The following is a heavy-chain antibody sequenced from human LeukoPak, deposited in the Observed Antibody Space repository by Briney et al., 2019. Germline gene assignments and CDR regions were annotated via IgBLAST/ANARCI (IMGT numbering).Heavy chain of an antibody. CDR1: GYSVSSGYY. J-gene: IGHJ6*02. CDR2: IYHSGST. CDR3: ARHALRYYGSGSSTDV. V-gene: IGHV4-38-2*02. D-gene: IGHD3-10*01. Sequence: SETLSPTCTVSGYSVSSGYYWGWIRQPPGKGLEWIGSIYHSGSTYYNPSLKSRVTISVDTSKNQFSLKLSSVTAADTAVYYCARHALRYYGSGSSTDVWGQGTTVTVSS.